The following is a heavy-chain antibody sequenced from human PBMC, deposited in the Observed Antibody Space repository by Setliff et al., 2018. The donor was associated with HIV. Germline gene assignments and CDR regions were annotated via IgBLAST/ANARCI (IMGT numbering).Heavy chain of an antibody. Sequence: ASVKVSCKASGYTLIDYYMHWVRQAPGQGLEWVGWINPYSGDTNYAQKFHGRVTMTRDTSINTAYMDLRTLRSDDTAVYYCAREARLEGAFDIWGQGTLVTVSS. D-gene: IGHD1-1*01. CDR2: INPYSGDT. CDR1: GYTLIDYY. J-gene: IGHJ3*02. CDR3: AREARLEGAFDI. V-gene: IGHV1-2*02.